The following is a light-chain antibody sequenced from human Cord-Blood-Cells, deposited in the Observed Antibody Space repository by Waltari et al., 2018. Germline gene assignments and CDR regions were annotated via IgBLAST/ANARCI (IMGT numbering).Light chain of an antibody. CDR3: SSYTSRSTLGV. CDR1: SSDVGGYNY. Sequence: QSALTQPASVSGSPGQSITISCTGTSSDVGGYNYVSWYQQHPGKAPIRMLYDVSNRPSGVSNRFSGSQACNPASLTISGLQAEDEAEYYCSSYTSRSTLGVFGGGTKLTVL. CDR2: DVS. J-gene: IGLJ2*01. V-gene: IGLV2-14*01.